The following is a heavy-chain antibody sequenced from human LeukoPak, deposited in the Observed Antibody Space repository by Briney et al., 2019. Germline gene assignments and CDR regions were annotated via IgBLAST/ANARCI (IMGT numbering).Heavy chain of an antibody. D-gene: IGHD3-10*01. CDR3: TRDTFGARDS. CDR2: IEHDGSEK. CDR1: GFTFSDYW. V-gene: IGHV3-7*01. J-gene: IGHJ4*02. Sequence: PGGSLRLSCAASGFTFSDYWMSWVRQAPGKGLEWVANIEHDGSEKYYVDSVKGRFTISRDNAKNTLYLQMNSLRAEDTAVYYCTRDTFGARDSWGQGTLVTVSS.